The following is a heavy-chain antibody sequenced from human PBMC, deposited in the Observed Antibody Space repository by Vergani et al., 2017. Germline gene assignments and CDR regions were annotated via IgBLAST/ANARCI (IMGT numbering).Heavy chain of an antibody. V-gene: IGHV4-38-2*01. Sequence: QVQLQESGPGLVKPSETLSLTCAVSGFSIDNGYYWDWSRQPPGKGLEWIGSIYRTGRTHFNPSLKSRVTISVDTSNNHFSLRLNSLTAADTTVYYCARRSGIVYDIFSGTRYFFVFWGRGALVTVSS. D-gene: IGHD3-9*01. CDR3: ARRSGIVYDIFSGTRYFFVF. J-gene: IGHJ4*02. CDR2: IYRTGRT. CDR1: GFSIDNGYY.